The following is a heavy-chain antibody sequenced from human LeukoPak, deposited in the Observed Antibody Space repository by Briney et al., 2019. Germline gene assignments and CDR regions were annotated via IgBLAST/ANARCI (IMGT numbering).Heavy chain of an antibody. CDR1: GVTFSSYS. CDR2: ISSSSSYI. V-gene: IGHV3-21*01. Sequence: GGSLRLSCAASGVTFSSYSMNWVRQAPGKGLEWVSSISSSSSYIYYADSVKGRFTISRDNAKNSLYLQMNSLRAEDTAVYYCARDGRFLEWLFDYWGQGTLVTVSS. J-gene: IGHJ4*02. D-gene: IGHD3-3*01. CDR3: ARDGRFLEWLFDY.